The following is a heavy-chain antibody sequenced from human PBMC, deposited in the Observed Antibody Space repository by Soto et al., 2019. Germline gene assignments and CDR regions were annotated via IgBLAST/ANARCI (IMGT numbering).Heavy chain of an antibody. CDR2: IYYSGST. CDR3: ARDGLGYSKRFDY. CDR1: GCSISSGGYY. Sequence: SETLSLTCTVSGCSISSGGYYWSGIRQHPGKGLEWIGYIYYSGSTYYNPSLKSRVTISVDTSKNQFSLKLSSVTAADTAVYYCARDGLGYSKRFDYWGQGTLVTVSS. V-gene: IGHV4-31*03. D-gene: IGHD2-15*01. J-gene: IGHJ4*02.